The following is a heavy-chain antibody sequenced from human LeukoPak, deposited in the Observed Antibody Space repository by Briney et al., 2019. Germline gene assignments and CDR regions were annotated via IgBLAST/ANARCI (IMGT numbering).Heavy chain of an antibody. CDR3: ATGSSSLYGY. CDR2: FDPEDGET. J-gene: IGHJ4*02. V-gene: IGHV1-24*01. D-gene: IGHD6-13*01. CDR1: GYTFTGYY. Sequence: GASVKVSCKASGYTFTGYYMHWVRQAPGQGLEWMGGFDPEDGETIYAQKFQGRVTMTEDTSTDTAYMELSSLRSEDTAVYYCATGSSSLYGYWGQGTLVTVSS.